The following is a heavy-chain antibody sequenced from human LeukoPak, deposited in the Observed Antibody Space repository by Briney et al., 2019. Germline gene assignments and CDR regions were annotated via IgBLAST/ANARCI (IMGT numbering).Heavy chain of an antibody. CDR3: ARDATRGYCSGGSCYLGFLGIDY. D-gene: IGHD2-15*01. CDR1: GFTFSSYA. Sequence: PGGSLRLSCAASGFTFSSYAMHWVRQAPGKGLEWVAVISYDGSNKYYADSVKGRFTISRDNSKNTLYLQMNSLRDADTAVYYCARDATRGYCSGGSCYLGFLGIDYWGQGTLVTVSS. CDR2: ISYDGSNK. V-gene: IGHV3-30-3*01. J-gene: IGHJ4*02.